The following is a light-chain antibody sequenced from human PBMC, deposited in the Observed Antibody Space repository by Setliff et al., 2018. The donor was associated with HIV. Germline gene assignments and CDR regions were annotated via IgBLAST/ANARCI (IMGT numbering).Light chain of an antibody. V-gene: IGLV2-14*01. CDR2: EVK. J-gene: IGLJ1*01. CDR3: WAYAGTYTYV. Sequence: QSALTQPASVSGSPGQSITISCTGTTSDAGGYNYVSWYQQHPGKAPKLIIYEVKNRPSGVSNRFSGSKSGNTASLTISGLQAEDEADYYCWAYAGTYTYVFGTGTKVTVL. CDR1: TSDAGGYNY.